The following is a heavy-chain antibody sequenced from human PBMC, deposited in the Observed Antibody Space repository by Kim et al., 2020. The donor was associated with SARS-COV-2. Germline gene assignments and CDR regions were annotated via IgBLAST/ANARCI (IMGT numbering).Heavy chain of an antibody. V-gene: IGHV1-2*06. CDR2: ISPNSGAT. J-gene: IGHJ4*02. CDR3: ATLDAAMIDFDF. CDR1: GYVFTNYY. Sequence: ASVKVSCETSGYVFTNYYIHWVRQAPGQGLEWMGRISPNSGATILARRFQGRVTMTRDTSKNTAYMELISLRSDDTAVYYCATLDAAMIDFDFWGQGTLVTVSS. D-gene: IGHD2-2*03.